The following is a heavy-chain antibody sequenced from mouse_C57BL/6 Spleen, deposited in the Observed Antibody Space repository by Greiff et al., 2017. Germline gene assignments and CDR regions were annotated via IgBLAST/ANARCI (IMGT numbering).Heavy chain of an antibody. CDR3: ARTLCYGSGSFAY. CDR2: ISGGGGNT. Sequence: EVQLVQSGGGLVKPGGSLKLSCAASGFTFSSYTMSWVRQTPGRRLAWVATISGGGGNTYYPDSVKGRVTISTDNAKNTLYLQMRSLRSEDTALYYCARTLCYGSGSFAYWGQGTLVTVSA. CDR1: GFTFSSYT. D-gene: IGHD1-1*01. J-gene: IGHJ3*01. V-gene: IGHV5-9*01.